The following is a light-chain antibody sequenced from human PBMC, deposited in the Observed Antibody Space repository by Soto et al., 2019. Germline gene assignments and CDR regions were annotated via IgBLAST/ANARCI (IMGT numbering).Light chain of an antibody. J-gene: IGLJ1*01. CDR2: NDN. CDR3: AAWGDRLNGQV. V-gene: IGLV1-44*01. Sequence: QSVLTQPPSASATPGQRVTISCSGGSSNIGSNSVSWYQQVPGTAPKLLIFNDNMRPSGVPDRFSGSKSGPSASLAISGLQSEDEADYHCAAWGDRLNGQVFGTGTKLTVL. CDR1: SSNIGSNS.